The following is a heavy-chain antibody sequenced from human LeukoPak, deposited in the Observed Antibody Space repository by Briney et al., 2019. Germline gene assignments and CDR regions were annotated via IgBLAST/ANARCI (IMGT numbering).Heavy chain of an antibody. J-gene: IGHJ4*02. Sequence: GGSLRLSYAASGFTFSSYAMSWVRQAPGKGLEWVSAISGSGGSTYYADSVKGRFTISRDNSKNTLYLQMNSLRAEDTAVYYCAKVSPTEDYYGSKGDYWGQGTLVTVSS. D-gene: IGHD3-10*01. CDR1: GFTFSSYA. V-gene: IGHV3-23*01. CDR2: ISGSGGST. CDR3: AKVSPTEDYYGSKGDY.